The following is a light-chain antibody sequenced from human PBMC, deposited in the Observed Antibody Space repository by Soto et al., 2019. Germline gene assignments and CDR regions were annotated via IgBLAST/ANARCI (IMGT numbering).Light chain of an antibody. J-gene: IGKJ1*01. CDR1: QNILSW. CDR2: KAS. Sequence: DIQMTQSPSTLSASVGDRITITCRASQNILSWLAWYQQKPGKAPKLLIYKASSLESGIPSRFSGWGSGTEFTLTISSLQPDDFATYYCQQYYGSWTFGQGTKVEI. V-gene: IGKV1-5*03. CDR3: QQYYGSWT.